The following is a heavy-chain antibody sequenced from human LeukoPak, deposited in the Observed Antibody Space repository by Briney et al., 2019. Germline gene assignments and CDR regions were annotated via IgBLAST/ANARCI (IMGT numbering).Heavy chain of an antibody. D-gene: IGHD3-16*01. J-gene: IGHJ4*02. Sequence: PSETLSLTCTVSSGSISSYYWSWIRQPPGKGLEWIGYIYYSGSTNYNPSLKSRVTISVDTSKNQFSLKLSSVTAADTAVYYCARSTGGGPWGQGTLVTVSS. CDR2: IYYSGST. CDR1: SGSISSYY. V-gene: IGHV4-59*01. CDR3: ARSTGGGP.